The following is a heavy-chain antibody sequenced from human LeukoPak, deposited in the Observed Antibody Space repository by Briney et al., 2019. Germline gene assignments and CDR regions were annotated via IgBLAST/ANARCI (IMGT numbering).Heavy chain of an antibody. V-gene: IGHV3-74*01. J-gene: IGHJ3*02. D-gene: IGHD1-1*01. CDR3: ARGNDGYAFDI. Sequence: DGSSTNYADSVKGRFTTSRDNARDTLYLQMNSLRAEDTAVYYCARGNDGYAFDIWGQGTMVTVSS. CDR2: DGSST.